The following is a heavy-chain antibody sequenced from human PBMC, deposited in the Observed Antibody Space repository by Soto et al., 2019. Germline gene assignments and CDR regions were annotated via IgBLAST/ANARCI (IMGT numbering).Heavy chain of an antibody. CDR1: GFTFSSYA. D-gene: IGHD6-13*01. CDR2: ISYDGSNK. J-gene: IGHJ4*02. V-gene: IGHV3-30-3*01. Sequence: QVQLVESGGGVVQPGRSLRLSCAASGFTFSSYAMHWVRQAPCKGLEWVAVISYDGSNKYYADSVKGRFTISRDNSKNTLYLQMNSLRAEDTAVYYCAREGSSWPDYWGQGTLVTVSS. CDR3: AREGSSWPDY.